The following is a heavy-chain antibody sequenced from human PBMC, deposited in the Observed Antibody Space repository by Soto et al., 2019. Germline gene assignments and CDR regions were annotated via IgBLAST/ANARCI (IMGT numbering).Heavy chain of an antibody. CDR2: IYYSGRT. D-gene: IGHD3-10*01. Sequence: WETLSLTCTVSGGSISSSSYYWGWIRQPQGKGLERIGSIYYSGRTYYNPSLNSRVTISVYTSKNQCSLKLSSVTAADTAVYYCASGGLGPSDVLRWFGGRYYYYGMDVWGQGTTVTVSS. J-gene: IGHJ6*02. CDR1: GGSISSSSYY. V-gene: IGHV4-39*01. CDR3: ASGGLGPSDVLRWFGGRYYYYGMDV.